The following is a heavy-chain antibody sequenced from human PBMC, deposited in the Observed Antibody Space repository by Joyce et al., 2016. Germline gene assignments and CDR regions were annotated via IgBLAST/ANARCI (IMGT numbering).Heavy chain of an antibody. Sequence: DVQLWESGGGLVQPGGSLRLSCAASGFTFRSYPLTWVRQAPGKGLEWVAGISGSGDSTYYAASVKGRFTISRDSSKNTLYLQMNSLRAEDTAVYYCAKGHLDDDYVDAFDFWGQGTLVTVSS. CDR1: GFTFRSYP. CDR3: AKGHLDDDYVDAFDF. J-gene: IGHJ3*01. CDR2: ISGSGDST. V-gene: IGHV3-23*01. D-gene: IGHD4-17*01.